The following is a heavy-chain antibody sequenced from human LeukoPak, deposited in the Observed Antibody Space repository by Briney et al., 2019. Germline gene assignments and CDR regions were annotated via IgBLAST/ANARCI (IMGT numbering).Heavy chain of an antibody. V-gene: IGHV3-7*01. CDR2: IKEDGSQK. CDR1: GFTLSSYW. D-gene: IGHD1-20*01. CDR3: ATVPDDNWNDNDC. J-gene: IGHJ4*02. Sequence: SGGSLRLSSAVSGFTLSSYWMSWVRQAPGKGLEWVANIKEDGSQKYYVDSVKGRFSISRDNAKNSLYLQMNSLGAEDTAVYYCATVPDDNWNDNDCWGQGTLVTVSS.